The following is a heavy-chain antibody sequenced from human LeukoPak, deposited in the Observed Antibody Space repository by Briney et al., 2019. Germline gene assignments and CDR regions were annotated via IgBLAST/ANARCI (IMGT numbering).Heavy chain of an antibody. CDR2: INGDGSIT. D-gene: IGHD3-16*01. Sequence: GGSLRLSCAASGFTFSSYAMHWVRQAPGKGLVWVSRINGDGSITTHADSVKGRFTISRDNAKNTVYLQMNSLRAEDTAVYYCARAWGSYDSFDIWGPGTMVTVSS. CDR1: GFTFSSYA. CDR3: ARAWGSYDSFDI. J-gene: IGHJ3*02. V-gene: IGHV3-74*01.